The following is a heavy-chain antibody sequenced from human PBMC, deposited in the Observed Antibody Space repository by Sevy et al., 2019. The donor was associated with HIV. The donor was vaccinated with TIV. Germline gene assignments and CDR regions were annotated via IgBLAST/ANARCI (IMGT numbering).Heavy chain of an antibody. CDR2: ISSSGSSI. V-gene: IGHV3-48*03. J-gene: IGHJ5*02. Sequence: GGSLRLSCTASGFTFSSYDMNWVRQAPGKGLEWFSKISSSGSSIYYAGSVKGRFTISRDNAKNSLNLQMNSLRAEDTAVYYCTRNGGAFDNGFDPWGQGTLVTVSS. CDR1: GFTFSSYD. CDR3: TRNGGAFDNGFDP. D-gene: IGHD2-8*01.